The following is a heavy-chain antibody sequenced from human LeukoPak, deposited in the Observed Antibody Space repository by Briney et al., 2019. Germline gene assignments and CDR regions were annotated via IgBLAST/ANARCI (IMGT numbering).Heavy chain of an antibody. J-gene: IGHJ3*02. Sequence: PLETLSLTCTVSGGSISSRNYYWGWIRQPPGKGLEWIGCIYSSGSTYYNPSLMSRVTISVDTSKSQFSLKLSSVTAADTAVYYCARLGGSGDTFDIWGQGTMVTVSS. CDR2: IYSSGST. CDR1: GGSISSRNYY. CDR3: ARLGGSGDTFDI. D-gene: IGHD3-10*01. V-gene: IGHV4-39*01.